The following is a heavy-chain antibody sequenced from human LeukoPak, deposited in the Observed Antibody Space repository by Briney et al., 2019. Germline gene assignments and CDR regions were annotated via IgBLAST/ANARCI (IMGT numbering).Heavy chain of an antibody. CDR1: GYTFTSYD. D-gene: IGHD4-17*01. CDR3: ARGLWDYGDYTGDY. J-gene: IGHJ4*02. CDR2: MNPNSGNT. Sequence: GSSVKVSCKASGYTFTSYDINWVRQATGQGLEWMGWMNPNSGNTGYAQKFQGRVTMTRNTSISTAYMELSSLRSEGTAVYYCARGLWDYGDYTGDYWGQGTLVTVSS. V-gene: IGHV1-8*01.